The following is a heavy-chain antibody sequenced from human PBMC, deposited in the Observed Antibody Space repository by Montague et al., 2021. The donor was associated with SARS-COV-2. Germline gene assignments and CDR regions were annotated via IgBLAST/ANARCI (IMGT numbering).Heavy chain of an antibody. CDR3: ARIPHASWYWYFDY. Sequence: SLRLSCAASGFIFSKYWMSWVRQVPGKGLEWVANIKEDASEKYYVASVKGRSTISRDNAQNSLYLQLNSLRAEDTAVYYCARIPHASWYWYFDYWGQGTLVTVSS. D-gene: IGHD6-13*01. V-gene: IGHV3-7*01. CDR1: GFIFSKYW. J-gene: IGHJ4*02. CDR2: IKEDASEK.